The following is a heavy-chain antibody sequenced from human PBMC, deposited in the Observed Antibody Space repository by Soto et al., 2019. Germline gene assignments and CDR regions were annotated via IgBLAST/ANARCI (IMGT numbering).Heavy chain of an antibody. D-gene: IGHD6-19*01. CDR3: ARLRTVAGSDDWYDP. J-gene: IGHJ5*02. V-gene: IGHV4-39*01. CDR1: GGSISSSSYY. CDR2: IFYSGST. Sequence: SETLSLTCTVSGGSISSSSYYWGWIRQPPGKGLEWIGSIFYSGSTYYNPSLKSRVTISVDTSKNQFSLKLSSVTAADTAVYYCARLRTVAGSDDWYDPWGQGTLVTVSS.